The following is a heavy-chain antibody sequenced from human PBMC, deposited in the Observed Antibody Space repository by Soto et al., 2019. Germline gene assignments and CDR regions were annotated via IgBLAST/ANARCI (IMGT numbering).Heavy chain of an antibody. CDR3: AREERQHYYYYGMDV. V-gene: IGHV1-69*13. J-gene: IGHJ6*02. D-gene: IGHD6-25*01. CDR2: IIPIFGTA. CDR1: GGTFSSYA. Sequence: SVKVSCKASGGTFSSYAISWVRQAPGQGLEWMGGIIPIFGTANYAQKFQGRVTITADESTSTAYMELSSLRSEDTAVYYCAREERQHYYYYGMDVWGQGTTVTVSS.